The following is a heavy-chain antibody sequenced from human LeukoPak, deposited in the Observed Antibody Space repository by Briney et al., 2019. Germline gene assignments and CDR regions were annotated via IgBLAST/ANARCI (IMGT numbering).Heavy chain of an antibody. D-gene: IGHD6-13*01. CDR3: ASGAGGTNPFDY. CDR2: ISYDGSNE. Sequence: PGGSLRLSCAASGFTFSSYVMHWVRQAPGKGLEWVAIISYDGSNEYYADSVKGRFTISRDNSKNTLFLQMNSLRVEDTAVYFCASGAGGTNPFDYWGQGTLVTVSS. V-gene: IGHV3-30*04. J-gene: IGHJ4*02. CDR1: GFTFSSYV.